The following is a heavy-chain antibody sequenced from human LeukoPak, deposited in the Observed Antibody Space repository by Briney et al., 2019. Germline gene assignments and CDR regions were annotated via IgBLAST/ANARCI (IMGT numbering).Heavy chain of an antibody. V-gene: IGHV4-39*07. J-gene: IGHJ6*03. Sequence: SETLSLTCTVSGGSISSSSYYWGWIRQPPGKGLEWIGSIYYSGSTYYNPSLKSRVTISVDTSKNQFSLKLSSVTAADTAVYYCARGNLDYYYMDVWGKGTTVTVSS. CDR1: GGSISSSSYY. D-gene: IGHD3-16*01. CDR3: ARGNLDYYYMDV. CDR2: IYYSGST.